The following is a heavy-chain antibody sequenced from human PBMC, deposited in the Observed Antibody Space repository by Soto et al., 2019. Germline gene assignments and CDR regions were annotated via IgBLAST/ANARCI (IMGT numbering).Heavy chain of an antibody. J-gene: IGHJ6*02. D-gene: IGHD3-10*01. CDR2: IYYSGST. V-gene: IGHV4-59*08. CDR1: GGSISSYY. CDR3: ARGAGLLWFGESAMDV. Sequence: SETLSLTCTVSGGSISSYYWSWIRQPPGKGLEWIGYIYYSGSTNYNPSLKSRVTISVDTSKNQFSLKLSSVTAADTAVYYCARGAGLLWFGESAMDVWGQGTTVTGSS.